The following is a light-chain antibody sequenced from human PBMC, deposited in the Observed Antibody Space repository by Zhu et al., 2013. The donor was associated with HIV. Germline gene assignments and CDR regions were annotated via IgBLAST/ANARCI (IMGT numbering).Light chain of an antibody. Sequence: IQMTQSPSSLSAALGETITITCRASQAIDNSLAWYQQKPGQVPTLLIYGGYTLSSGVPSRFIGGGSGTDFTLTISSVQSEDSATYFCQRYNVAPYTFGPGTKLE. CDR2: GGY. V-gene: IGKV1-27*01. CDR3: QRYNVAPYT. CDR1: QAIDNS. J-gene: IGKJ2*01.